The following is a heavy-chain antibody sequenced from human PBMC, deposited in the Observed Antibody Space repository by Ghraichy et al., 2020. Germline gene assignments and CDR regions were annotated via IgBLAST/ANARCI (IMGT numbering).Heavy chain of an antibody. V-gene: IGHV3-11*01. CDR2: ISSSGNTI. J-gene: IGHJ6*03. CDR1: GFTFSDYY. D-gene: IGHD3-3*01. CDR3: ARGKRADFWDSYYYYMDV. Sequence: GESLNISCAASGFTFSDYYMSWIRQAPGKGLEWVSYISSSGNTIHYADSVKGRFTISRDNAKNSLYLQMNSLRAEDTAVYYCARGKRADFWDSYYYYMDVWGKGTTVTVSS.